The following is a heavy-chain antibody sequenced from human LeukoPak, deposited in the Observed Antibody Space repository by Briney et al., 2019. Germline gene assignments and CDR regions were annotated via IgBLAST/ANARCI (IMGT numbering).Heavy chain of an antibody. Sequence: GGSLRLSCAASGFTFRNYAMSWVRQAPGKGLEWVALIGARDGRTYYEHPVQGRFTISRDNSKNTLYLQLNSLRAEDTAVYYCASDPGIAVAGIYYYYGMHVWGQGTTVTVSS. V-gene: IGHV3-23*01. CDR1: GFTFRNYA. CDR2: IGARDGRT. J-gene: IGHJ6*02. CDR3: ASDPGIAVAGIYYYYGMHV. D-gene: IGHD6-19*01.